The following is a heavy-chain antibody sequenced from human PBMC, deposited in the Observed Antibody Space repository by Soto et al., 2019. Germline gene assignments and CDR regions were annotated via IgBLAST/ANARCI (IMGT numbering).Heavy chain of an antibody. CDR2: INAGNGNT. CDR1: GYTFTSYA. D-gene: IGHD2-2*01. CDR3: ARDGCSESWYQPPTGCWFDP. Sequence: QVQLVQSGAEVKKPGASVKVSCKASGYTFTSYAMHWVRQAPGQRLEWMGWINAGNGNTKYSQKFQGRVTITRDTSASTAYMELSRLRSEDTAVYYWARDGCSESWYQPPTGCWFDPWGQGTLVTVSS. V-gene: IGHV1-3*01. J-gene: IGHJ5*02.